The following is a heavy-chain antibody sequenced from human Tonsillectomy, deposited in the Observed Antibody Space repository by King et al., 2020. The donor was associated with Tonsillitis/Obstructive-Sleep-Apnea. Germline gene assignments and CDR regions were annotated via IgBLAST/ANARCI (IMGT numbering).Heavy chain of an antibody. CDR3: GREGAYRSDN. V-gene: IGHV3-7*01. D-gene: IGHD5-18*01. CDR2: IKQHGSEK. CDR1: GFTLSDDW. J-gene: IGHJ4*02. Sequence: VQLVESGGGLVQPGGSLRLSCAASGFTLSDDWMTWVRQAPGKGLEWVANIKQHGSEKHYVDSVKGRFTISRDNAENSLYLQMNSLRVEDTAVYYCGREGAYRSDNWGQGTLVSVAS.